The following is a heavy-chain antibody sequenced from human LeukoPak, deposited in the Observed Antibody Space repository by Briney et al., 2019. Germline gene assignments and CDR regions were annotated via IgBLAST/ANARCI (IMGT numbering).Heavy chain of an antibody. CDR1: GFTFSHSA. CDR2: ISGGGGST. CDR3: AKGGMGYDISVDLSFDF. Sequence: GGSLRLSCAASGFTFSHSAMSWVRQAPGKGLEWVSAISGGGGSTFYADSVKGRFTVSRGNHKNTLFLQMNILKAEDTAVYYCAKGGMGYDISVDLSFDFWGQGTLVTVSS. J-gene: IGHJ4*02. V-gene: IGHV3-23*01. D-gene: IGHD3-9*01.